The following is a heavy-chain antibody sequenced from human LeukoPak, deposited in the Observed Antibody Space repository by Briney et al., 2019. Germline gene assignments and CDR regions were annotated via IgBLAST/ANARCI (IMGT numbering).Heavy chain of an antibody. J-gene: IGHJ4*02. CDR1: GFTFSRYW. Sequence: GGSLRLSCAASGFTFSRYWMSWVRQAPGKGLEWVANIKKDGSEKYYVDSVKGRFTISRDNAKNSLYLQTNSLRAEDTAVYYCARDHQPEIAVAGMALFYWGQGTLVTVSS. CDR3: ARDHQPEIAVAGMALFY. CDR2: IKKDGSEK. D-gene: IGHD6-19*01. V-gene: IGHV3-7*01.